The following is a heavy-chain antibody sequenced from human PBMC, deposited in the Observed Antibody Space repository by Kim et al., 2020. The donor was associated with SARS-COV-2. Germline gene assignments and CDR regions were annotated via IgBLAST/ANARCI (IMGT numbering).Heavy chain of an antibody. J-gene: IGHJ6*02. D-gene: IGHD3-10*01. CDR2: INHSGST. CDR1: GGSFSGYY. Sequence: SETLSLTCAVYGGSFSGYYWSWIRQPPGKGLEWIGEINHSGSTNYNPSLKSRVTISVDTSKNQFSLKLSSVTAADTAVYYCARGLVLVGYYYYGMDVWGRGTTVTVSS. CDR3: ARGLVLVGYYYYGMDV. V-gene: IGHV4-34*01.